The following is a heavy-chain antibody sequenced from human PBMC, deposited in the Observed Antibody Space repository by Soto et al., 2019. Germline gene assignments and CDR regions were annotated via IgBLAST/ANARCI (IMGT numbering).Heavy chain of an antibody. V-gene: IGHV4-59*01. CDR3: ARAPHYARDYFDY. J-gene: IGHJ4*02. CDR2: IYYSGST. Sequence: SETLSLTCTVSGGSISSYYWSWIRQPPGKGLEWIGYIYYSGSTNYNPSLKSRVTISVDTSKNQFSLKLSSVTAADTAVYYCARAPHYARDYFDYWGQGTLVTVS. D-gene: IGHD4-17*01. CDR1: GGSISSYY.